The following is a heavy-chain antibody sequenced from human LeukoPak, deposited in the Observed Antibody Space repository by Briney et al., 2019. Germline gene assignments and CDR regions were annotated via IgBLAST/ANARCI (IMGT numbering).Heavy chain of an antibody. J-gene: IGHJ4*02. Sequence: GGSLRLSCAAPGFTFSSCTMNWVRQAPGKRLEWVSSISSSTSTIHYADSVKGRFTIFRDNAKNSLYLQMNSLRAEDTAVYFCARDYYGDYYFDYWGQGTLVTVSS. CDR2: ISSSTSTI. V-gene: IGHV3-48*01. D-gene: IGHD4-17*01. CDR1: GFTFSSCT. CDR3: ARDYYGDYYFDY.